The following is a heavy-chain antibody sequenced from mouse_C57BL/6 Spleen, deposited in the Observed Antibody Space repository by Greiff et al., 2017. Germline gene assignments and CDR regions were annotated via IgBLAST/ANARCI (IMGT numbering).Heavy chain of an antibody. Sequence: VQLKESGPGLVKPSQSLSLTCSVTGYSITSGYYWNWIRQFPGNKLEWMGYISYDGSNNYNPSLKNRISITRDTSKNQFFLKLNSVTTEDTATYYCARDREGYGSSLAWFAYWGQGTLVTVSA. J-gene: IGHJ3*01. CDR2: ISYDGSN. V-gene: IGHV3-6*01. CDR1: GYSITSGYY. CDR3: ARDREGYGSSLAWFAY. D-gene: IGHD1-1*01.